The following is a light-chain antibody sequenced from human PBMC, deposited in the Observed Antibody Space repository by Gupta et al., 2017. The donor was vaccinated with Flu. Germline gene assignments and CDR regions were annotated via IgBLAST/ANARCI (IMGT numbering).Light chain of an antibody. CDR3: GTWAGTLLV. CDR2: ENN. Sequence: QSVLTQPPSVSAAPGQNVTISCYGSSSNIGNNYVSWYQQLPGTAPKLLIYENNKRPSGIPDRFSASKSGTSATLGITGLQTGDDADYYCGTWAGTLLVFGAGTKLTVL. CDR1: SSNIGNNY. V-gene: IGLV1-51*02. J-gene: IGLJ3*02.